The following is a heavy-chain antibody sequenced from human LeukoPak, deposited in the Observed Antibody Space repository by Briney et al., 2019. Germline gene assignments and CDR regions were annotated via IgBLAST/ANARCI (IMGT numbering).Heavy chain of an antibody. CDR1: GYTFTSYD. CDR3: AREGTYYDFWSGYFPRGYYYYYYYMDV. Sequence: ALVKVSCKASGYTFTSYDINWVRQATGQGLEWMGWMNPNSGNTGYAQKFQGRVTITRNTSISTAYMELSSLRSEDTAVYYCAREGTYYDFWSGYFPRGYYYYYYYMDVWGKGTTVTVSS. V-gene: IGHV1-8*03. D-gene: IGHD3-3*01. J-gene: IGHJ6*03. CDR2: MNPNSGNT.